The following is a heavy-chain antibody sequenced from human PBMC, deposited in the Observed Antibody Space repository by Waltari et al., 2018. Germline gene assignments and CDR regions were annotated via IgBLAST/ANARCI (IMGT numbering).Heavy chain of an antibody. CDR1: GGTFSSYA. CDR3: ARKDDGAAHY. D-gene: IGHD6-13*01. Sequence: QVQLVQSGAEVKKPGSSVKVSCKASGGTFSSYAISWVRQAPGQGLEWMGRIIPSVGAANYAPKFQGRVTITADKSTSTAYMELSSLRSSDTAVYYCARKDDGAAHYWGQGTLVTVSS. J-gene: IGHJ4*02. V-gene: IGHV1-69*08. CDR2: IIPSVGAA.